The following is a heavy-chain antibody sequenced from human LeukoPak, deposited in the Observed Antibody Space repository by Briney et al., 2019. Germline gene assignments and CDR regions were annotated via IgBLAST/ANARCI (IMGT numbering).Heavy chain of an antibody. J-gene: IGHJ4*02. D-gene: IGHD5-24*01. Sequence: SETLSLTCTVSGGSISSYYWSRIRQPAGKGLEWIGHIYTSGSTNYNPSLKSRVTMSVDTSKNQFSLKLSPVTAADTAVYYCATDPEGRDGHNFDYWGQGTLVTVSS. V-gene: IGHV4-4*07. CDR2: IYTSGST. CDR3: ATDPEGRDGHNFDY. CDR1: GGSISSYY.